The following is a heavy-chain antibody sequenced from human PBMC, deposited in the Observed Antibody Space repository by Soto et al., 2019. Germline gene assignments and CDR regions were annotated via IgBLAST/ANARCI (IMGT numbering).Heavy chain of an antibody. D-gene: IGHD3-10*01. CDR1: GFTFSSYS. V-gene: IGHV3-21*01. Sequence: EVQLVEAGGGLVKPGGSLRLSCAASGFTFSSYSMNWVRQAPGKGLEWVSSISSSSSYIYYADSVKGRFTISRDNAKNSLYLQMNSLRAEDTAVYYCARDQTMVRGVKDYCGQGTLVTVSS. J-gene: IGHJ4*02. CDR2: ISSSSSYI. CDR3: ARDQTMVRGVKDY.